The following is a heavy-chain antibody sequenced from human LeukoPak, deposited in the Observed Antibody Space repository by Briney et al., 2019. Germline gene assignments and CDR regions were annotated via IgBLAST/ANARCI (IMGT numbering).Heavy chain of an antibody. CDR2: IYYSGST. V-gene: IGHV4-39*01. CDR1: GGSISSSSYY. CDR3: GRTSPPGPYNMYV. J-gene: IGHJ6*03. Sequence: SETLSLTCTVSGGSISSSSYYWGWIRQPPGKGLEWSGSIYYSGSTYYNPSLKSRVTISVDTSKNQFSLKLTSGTGASTAVFFRGRTSPPGPYNMYVWGKATTVTVSS.